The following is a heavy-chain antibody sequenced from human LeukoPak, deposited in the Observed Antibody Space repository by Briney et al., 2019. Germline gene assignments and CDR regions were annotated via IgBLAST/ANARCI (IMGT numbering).Heavy chain of an antibody. V-gene: IGHV3-15*01. CDR1: GFTFSNAW. CDR2: IKSKTDGGTT. J-gene: IGHJ4*02. CDR3: ARGPSGYHNT. Sequence: RGSLRLSCAASGFTFSNAWMSWVRQAPGKVLEWVGRIKSKTDGGTTDYAAPVKGRFTISRDNSKNTLYLQMNSLKAEDTAVYSCARGPSGYHNTGGQGTLVTVSS. D-gene: IGHD5-12*01.